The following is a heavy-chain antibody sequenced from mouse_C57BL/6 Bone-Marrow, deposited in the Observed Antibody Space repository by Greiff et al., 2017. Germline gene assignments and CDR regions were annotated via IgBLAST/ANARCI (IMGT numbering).Heavy chain of an antibody. CDR1: GFTFSSYA. CDR3: TREGNYGSSPDY. D-gene: IGHD1-1*01. V-gene: IGHV5-9-1*02. CDR2: ISSGGDYI. Sequence: EVQLVESGEGLVKPGGSLKLSCEASGFTFSSYAMSWVRQTPEKRLEWVAYISSGGDYIYYADTVKGRFTISRDNARNTLYLQMSSLKSEDTAMYYCTREGNYGSSPDYWGQGTTLTVSS. J-gene: IGHJ2*01.